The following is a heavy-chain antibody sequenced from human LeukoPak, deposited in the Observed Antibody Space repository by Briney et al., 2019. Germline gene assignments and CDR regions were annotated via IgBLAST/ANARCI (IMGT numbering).Heavy chain of an antibody. CDR3: ARALGCSGGSCYRLDY. V-gene: IGHV4-34*01. D-gene: IGHD2-15*01. Sequence: SETLSLTCAVYGGSFSGYYWSWIRQPPGKGLEWIGEINHSGSTNYNPSLKSRVTISVDTSKNQFSLKLSSVTAADTAVYYCARALGCSGGSCYRLDYWGQGTLVTVSS. CDR1: GGSFSGYY. J-gene: IGHJ4*02. CDR2: INHSGST.